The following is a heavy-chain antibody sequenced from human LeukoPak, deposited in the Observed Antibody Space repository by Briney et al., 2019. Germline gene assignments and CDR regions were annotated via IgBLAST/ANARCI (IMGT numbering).Heavy chain of an antibody. J-gene: IGHJ4*02. Sequence: ASVKVSCKASGYTFTSYGISWVGQARGQGVEGMGWISAYNGNTNDAQKLQGRVTMTTDTSTSTAYMELRSLRSDDTAVYYCARQDCTNGVCYMDYWGQGTLVTVSS. CDR2: ISAYNGNT. V-gene: IGHV1-18*01. CDR3: ARQDCTNGVCYMDY. D-gene: IGHD2-8*01. CDR1: GYTFTSYG.